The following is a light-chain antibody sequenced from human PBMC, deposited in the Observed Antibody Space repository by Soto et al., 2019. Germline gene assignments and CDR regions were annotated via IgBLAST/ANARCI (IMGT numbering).Light chain of an antibody. CDR3: QQYHNWPPQYT. Sequence: EIVMTQSPVSLSVSPGERATLSCRASQTIASNVAWYQQKPGQAPRLLIHGASTRATGVPARFSGSGSGTEFTLTISSLQSEDFVVYYCQQYHNWPPQYTFGQGTKLQMK. CDR2: GAS. CDR1: QTIASN. V-gene: IGKV3-15*01. J-gene: IGKJ2*01.